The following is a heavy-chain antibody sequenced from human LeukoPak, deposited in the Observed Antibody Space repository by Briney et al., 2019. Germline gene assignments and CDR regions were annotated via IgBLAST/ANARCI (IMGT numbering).Heavy chain of an antibody. J-gene: IGHJ3*02. Sequence: GASVKVSCKASGYTFTSFGISWVRQAPGQGLEWMGWISGYNGNTDYAQKFQDRVTMTTDTSTSTAYMELRSLRSDDTAVYYCVRGLDLKDAFAIWGQGTMVTVSS. V-gene: IGHV1-18*01. CDR3: VRGLDLKDAFAI. D-gene: IGHD6-6*01. CDR1: GYTFTSFG. CDR2: ISGYNGNT.